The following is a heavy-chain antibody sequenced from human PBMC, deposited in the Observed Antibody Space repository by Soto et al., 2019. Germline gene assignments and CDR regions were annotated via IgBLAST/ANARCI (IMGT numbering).Heavy chain of an antibody. CDR3: ARDKGVGATWTGYYYGMDV. V-gene: IGHV4-4*02. CDR1: GGSISSSNL. Sequence: KTSETLSLTCAVSGGSISSSNLWSCVRQPPGKGLEWIGEIYHSGSTNYNPSLKSRVTISVDKSKNQFSLKLSSVTAADTAVYYCARDKGVGATWTGYYYGMDVWGQGTTVTVYS. CDR2: IYHSGST. D-gene: IGHD1-26*01. J-gene: IGHJ6*02.